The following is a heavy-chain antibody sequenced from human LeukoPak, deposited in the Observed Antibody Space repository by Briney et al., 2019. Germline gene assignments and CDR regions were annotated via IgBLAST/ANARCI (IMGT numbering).Heavy chain of an antibody. CDR3: ARGRYCSADICTGGDSFDI. D-gene: IGHD2-15*01. Sequence: SETLSLTCAVSGGSISNYYWSWIRQPAGKGLEWIGRKYARGSSNYNPPVQSRVTMSVDTSKNQFSLKLRSVTAADTAVYYCARGRYCSADICTGGDSFDIWGQGTMVSVSP. CDR1: GGSISNYY. V-gene: IGHV4-4*07. J-gene: IGHJ3*02. CDR2: KYARGSS.